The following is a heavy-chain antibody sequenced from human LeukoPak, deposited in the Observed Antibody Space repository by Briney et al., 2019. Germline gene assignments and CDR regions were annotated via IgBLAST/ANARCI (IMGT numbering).Heavy chain of an antibody. Sequence: SSETLSLTCTVSGGSISSGDYYWTWIRQHPGKGLEWIGYISYSGTTYYNPSLKSRVTISVVTSKNQFSLKLSSVTAADTAVYYCASHYGGDYFDYWGHGTLATVSS. V-gene: IGHV4-31*03. CDR3: ASHYGGDYFDY. CDR1: GGSISSGDYY. CDR2: ISYSGTT. D-gene: IGHD4-23*01. J-gene: IGHJ4*01.